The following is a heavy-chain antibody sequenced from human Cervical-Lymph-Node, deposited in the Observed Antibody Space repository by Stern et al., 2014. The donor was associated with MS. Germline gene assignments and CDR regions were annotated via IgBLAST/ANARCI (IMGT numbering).Heavy chain of an antibody. CDR3: AKHACTGAACPFDL. CDR1: GDSISSYTHY. J-gene: IGHJ4*02. V-gene: IGHV4-39*01. Sequence: QVQLQESGPGLVKPSETLSLTCVVSGDSISSYTHYCAWIRQPPGKGLKWIGCVFYRGATYYNPPLKSPVTISVDTSKIPFPRGPTSVTAADTAVYYCAKHACTGAACPFDLWGQGTLVTVSS. CDR2: VFYRGAT. D-gene: IGHD2-8*02.